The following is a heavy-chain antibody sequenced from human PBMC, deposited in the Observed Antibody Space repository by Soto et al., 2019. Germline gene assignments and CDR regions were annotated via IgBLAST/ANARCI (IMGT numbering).Heavy chain of an antibody. CDR1: GYTFTSYA. J-gene: IGHJ5*02. V-gene: IGHV1-3*01. CDR2: INAGNGNT. D-gene: IGHD6-13*01. Sequence: ASVKVSCQASGYTFTSYAVHWVRQAPGQRLEWMGWINAGNGNTKYSQKFQGRVTITRDTSASTAYMELSSLRSEDTAVYYCARDRIRYSSSWYNWFDPWGQGTLVTVSS. CDR3: ARDRIRYSSSWYNWFDP.